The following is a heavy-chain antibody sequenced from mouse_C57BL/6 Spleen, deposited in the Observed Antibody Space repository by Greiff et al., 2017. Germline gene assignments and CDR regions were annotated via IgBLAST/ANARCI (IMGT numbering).Heavy chain of an antibody. CDR1: GYAFSSYW. Sequence: VQVVESGAELVKPGASVKISCKASGYAFSSYWMNWVKQRPGKGLEWIGQIYPGDGDTNYNGKFKGKATLTADKSSSTAYMQLSSLTSEDSAVYFCARDYYYGSSYVGYFGVWGTGTTVTVSS. CDR2: IYPGDGDT. D-gene: IGHD1-1*01. CDR3: ARDYYYGSSYVGYFGV. V-gene: IGHV1-80*01. J-gene: IGHJ1*03.